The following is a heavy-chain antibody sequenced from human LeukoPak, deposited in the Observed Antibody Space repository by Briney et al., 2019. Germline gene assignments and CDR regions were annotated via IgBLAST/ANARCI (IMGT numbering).Heavy chain of an antibody. D-gene: IGHD4-11*01. CDR1: GGSISSSSYY. CDR3: ARGILHDFRIDY. V-gene: IGHV4-61*05. Sequence: SETLSLTCTVSGGSISSSSYYWGWIRQPPGKGLEWIGRIYTSGSTNYNPSLKSRVTMSVDTSKNQFSLKLSSVTAADTAVYYCARGILHDFRIDYWGQGTLVTVSS. J-gene: IGHJ4*02. CDR2: IYTSGST.